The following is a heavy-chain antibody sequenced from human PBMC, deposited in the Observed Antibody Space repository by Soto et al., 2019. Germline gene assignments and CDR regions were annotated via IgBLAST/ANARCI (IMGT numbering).Heavy chain of an antibody. CDR1: GFTFDDYG. J-gene: IGHJ4*02. V-gene: IGHV3-20*01. CDR2: INWNGGST. D-gene: IGHD3-16*02. Sequence: GGSLRLSCAASGFTFDDYGMSWVRQAPGKGLEWVSGINWNGGSTGYADSVKGRFTISRDNAKNSLYLQMNSLRAEDTALYHCAREYDDYIWGSYRGLYYFDYWGQGTLVTVSS. CDR3: AREYDDYIWGSYRGLYYFDY.